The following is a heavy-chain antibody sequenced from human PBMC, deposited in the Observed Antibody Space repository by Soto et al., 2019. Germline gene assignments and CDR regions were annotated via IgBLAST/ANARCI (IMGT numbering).Heavy chain of an antibody. CDR1: GFTVSSNY. CDR3: ARASYDILTGYYYYYMDV. V-gene: IGHV3-66*01. Sequence: PGGSLRLSCAASGFTVSSNYMSWVRQAPGKGLEWVSVIYSGGSTYYADSVKGRFTISRDNSKNTLYLQVNSLRAEDTAVYYCARASYDILTGYYYYYMDVWGKGTTVTVSS. J-gene: IGHJ6*03. D-gene: IGHD3-9*01. CDR2: IYSGGST.